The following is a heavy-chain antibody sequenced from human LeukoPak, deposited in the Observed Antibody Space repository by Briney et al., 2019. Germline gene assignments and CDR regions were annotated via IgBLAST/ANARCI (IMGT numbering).Heavy chain of an antibody. D-gene: IGHD3-10*01. Sequence: GESLQISCQGSGYSFTSYYIAWLRQLPGKGLEWMGVIYPSDSSVTYSPSFQGQVTFSADKSISTAYLQWSSLKASDTAMYYCARTSFVRGVVYWFDPWGQGTQVIVSS. V-gene: IGHV5-51*01. J-gene: IGHJ5*02. CDR3: ARTSFVRGVVYWFDP. CDR2: IYPSDSSV. CDR1: GYSFTSYY.